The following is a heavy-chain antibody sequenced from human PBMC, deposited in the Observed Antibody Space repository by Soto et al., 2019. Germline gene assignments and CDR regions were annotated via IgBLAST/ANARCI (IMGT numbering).Heavy chain of an antibody. CDR3: ARLSAQKWNNWFDP. D-gene: IGHD1-26*01. J-gene: IGHJ5*02. CDR2: INPDNGKT. Sequence: ASVKVSCKASGYTFTNFDLHWVRQAPGQGLEWMGKINPDNGKTVYAQTFQGRVTMTRGTSMSTAYMELSGLRSEDTAVYFCARLSAQKWNNWFDPWGQGTPVTVSS. V-gene: IGHV1-8*01. CDR1: GYTFTNFD.